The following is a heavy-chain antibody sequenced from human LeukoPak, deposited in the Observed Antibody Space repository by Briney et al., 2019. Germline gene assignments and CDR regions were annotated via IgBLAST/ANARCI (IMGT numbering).Heavy chain of an antibody. Sequence: GGSLRLSCAASGFTFSSSAMSWVRQAPGKGLEWVSAISNNGGYTYYADSVQGRFTISRDNSKSTLCLQMNSLRAEDTAVYYCAKDRRVPGDYWGQGTLVTVSS. CDR1: GFTFSSSA. CDR2: ISNNGGYT. V-gene: IGHV3-23*01. J-gene: IGHJ4*02. CDR3: AKDRRVPGDY.